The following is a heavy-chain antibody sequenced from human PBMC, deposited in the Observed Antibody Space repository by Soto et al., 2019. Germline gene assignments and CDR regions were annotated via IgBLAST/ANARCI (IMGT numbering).Heavy chain of an antibody. CDR2: ISGGGGST. V-gene: IGHV3-23*01. CDR1: GFTFSSYA. D-gene: IGHD1-26*01. Sequence: EVQLLESGGGLVQPGGSLRLSCAASGFTFSSYAMSWVRQAPGKGLEWVSAISGGGGSTYYADSVKGRFTISRDNSKNTLYLQRNSLRAEDTAVYYCAKAGRRWDLPADSWGQGALVTVSS. CDR3: AKAGRRWDLPADS. J-gene: IGHJ4*02.